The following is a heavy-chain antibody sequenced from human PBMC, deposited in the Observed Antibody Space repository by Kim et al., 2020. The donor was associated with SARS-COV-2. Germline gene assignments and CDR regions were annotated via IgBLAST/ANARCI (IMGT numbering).Heavy chain of an antibody. D-gene: IGHD5-12*01. Sequence: SETLSLTCTVSGGSISSYYWSWIRQPPGKGLEWIGYIYYSGSTNYNPSLKSRVTISVDTSKNQFSLKLSSVTAADTAVYYCARVGGYNPQYYYYYGMDVWGQGTTVTVSS. CDR1: GGSISSYY. CDR3: ARVGGYNPQYYYYYGMDV. CDR2: IYYSGST. V-gene: IGHV4-59*01. J-gene: IGHJ6*02.